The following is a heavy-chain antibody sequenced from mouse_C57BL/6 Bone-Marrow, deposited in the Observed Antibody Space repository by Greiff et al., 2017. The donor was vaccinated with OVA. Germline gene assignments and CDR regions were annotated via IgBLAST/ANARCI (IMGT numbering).Heavy chain of an antibody. Sequence: VKLQESGAELVKPGASVKISCKASGYAFSSYWMNWVKQRPGKGLEWIGQIYPGDGDTNYNGKFKGKATLTADKSSSTAYMQLSSLTSEDSAVYSCGRTDYYGSSYVAWLAYWGQGTLVTVSA. CDR1: GYAFSSYW. D-gene: IGHD1-1*01. J-gene: IGHJ3*01. CDR3: GRTDYYGSSYVAWLAY. CDR2: IYPGDGDT. V-gene: IGHV1-80*01.